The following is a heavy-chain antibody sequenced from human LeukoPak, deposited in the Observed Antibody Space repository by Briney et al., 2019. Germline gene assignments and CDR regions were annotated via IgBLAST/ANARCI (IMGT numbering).Heavy chain of an antibody. J-gene: IGHJ6*02. CDR1: GFTFGSYG. V-gene: IGHV3-30*02. CDR3: AKPKQQLVPYGMDV. Sequence: PGGSLRLSCAASGFTFGSYGMHWVRQAPGKGLEWVAFIRYDGSNKYYADSVKGRFTISRDNSKNTLYLQMNSLRAEDTAVYYCAKPKQQLVPYGMDVWGQGTTVTVSS. CDR2: IRYDGSNK. D-gene: IGHD6-13*01.